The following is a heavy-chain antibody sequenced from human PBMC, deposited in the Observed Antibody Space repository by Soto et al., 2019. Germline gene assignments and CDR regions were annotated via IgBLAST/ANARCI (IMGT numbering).Heavy chain of an antibody. CDR2: IKSRADGGTT. CDR1: GFTLSDAW. CDR3: AKAKDPTSAAPLRPFDY. Sequence: GGSLRLSCAASGFTLSDAWLNWVRQAPGKGLEWVGRIKSRADGGTTDFAAPVRGRFAISRDNSKNTLDLQMKSLRAEDTAVYYCAKAKDPTSAAPLRPFDYWGQGTLVTVSS. V-gene: IGHV3-15*07. D-gene: IGHD4-17*01. J-gene: IGHJ4*02.